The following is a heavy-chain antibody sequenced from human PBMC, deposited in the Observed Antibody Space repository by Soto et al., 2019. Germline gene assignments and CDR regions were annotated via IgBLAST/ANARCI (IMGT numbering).Heavy chain of an antibody. CDR2: IIPIFGTA. J-gene: IGHJ4*02. Sequence: QVQLVQSGAEVKKPGSSVKVSCKASGGTFSSYAISWVRQAPGQGLEWMGGIIPIFGTANYAQKFQGRVTITADESTSTAYMELSSLRSEDTAVYYCARDLFRGATVSSDYWGQGTLVTVSS. V-gene: IGHV1-69*01. CDR3: ARDLFRGATVSSDY. CDR1: GGTFSSYA. D-gene: IGHD6-6*01.